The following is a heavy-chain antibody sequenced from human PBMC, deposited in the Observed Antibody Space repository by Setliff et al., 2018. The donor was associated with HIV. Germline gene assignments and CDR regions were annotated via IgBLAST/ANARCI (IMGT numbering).Heavy chain of an antibody. CDR2: IQTSEGT. CDR1: GGSISTDY. Sequence: SETLSLTCTVSGGSISTDYWTWDRQSAGKGLEWIGRIQTSEGTKYNPSLNSRVTVSIDTPKNQFSLDLTSVTAADTAVYYCARGGYGSGNAYYFADWGQGTLVTVSS. CDR3: ARGGYGSGNAYYFAD. V-gene: IGHV4-4*07. D-gene: IGHD3-10*01. J-gene: IGHJ4*02.